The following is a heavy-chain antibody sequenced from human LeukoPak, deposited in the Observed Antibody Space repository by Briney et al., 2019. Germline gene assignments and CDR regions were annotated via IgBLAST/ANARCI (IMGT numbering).Heavy chain of an antibody. V-gene: IGHV6-1*01. CDR1: GDSASSNSAT. J-gene: IGHJ6*02. D-gene: IGHD6-13*01. Sequence: SQTLSLTCAISGDSASSNSATWNWIRQSPSRGLEWLGRTYYRSKWYSDYAVSMKSRITINPDTSKNQFSLQLNSVTPEDTAVYYCARRKAATFGMDVWGQGTTATVSS. CDR3: ARRKAATFGMDV. CDR2: TYYRSKWYS.